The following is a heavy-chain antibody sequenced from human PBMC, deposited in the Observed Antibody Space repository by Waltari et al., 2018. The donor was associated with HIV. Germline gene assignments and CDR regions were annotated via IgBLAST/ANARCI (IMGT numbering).Heavy chain of an antibody. V-gene: IGHV3-30*01. CDR3: ARGPGYYYGSGSYTLDY. J-gene: IGHJ4*02. Sequence: QVQLVESGGGVVQPGRSLRLSCAASGFTFSSYAMHWVRQAPGKGLAVVAVRSYDGSNKYYADSVKGRFTISRDNSKNTLYLQMNSLRAEDTAVYYCARGPGYYYGSGSYTLDYWGQGTLVTVSS. CDR2: RSYDGSNK. D-gene: IGHD3-10*01. CDR1: GFTFSSYA.